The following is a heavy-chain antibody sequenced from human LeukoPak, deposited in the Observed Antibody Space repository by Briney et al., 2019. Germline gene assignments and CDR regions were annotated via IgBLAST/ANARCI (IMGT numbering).Heavy chain of an antibody. CDR2: ISSSGGST. D-gene: IGHD4-17*01. CDR3: VKDRGGDSVFDY. V-gene: IGHV3-64*05. J-gene: IGHJ4*02. Sequence: GGSLRLSCPASGFAFSRYGMHWVRQAPGKGLEYVSSISSSGGSTNYADSVKGRFSISRDNSKNTLYVDMSSLRPEDTAVYYCVKDRGGDSVFDYWGQGTLVTVSS. CDR1: GFAFSRYG.